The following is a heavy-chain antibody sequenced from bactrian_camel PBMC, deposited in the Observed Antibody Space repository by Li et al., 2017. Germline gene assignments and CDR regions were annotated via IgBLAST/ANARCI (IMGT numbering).Heavy chain of an antibody. J-gene: IGHJ4*01. CDR1: GYAYSSGC. V-gene: IGHV3S26*01. D-gene: IGHD5*01. Sequence: HVQLVESGGGSVQAGGSLRLSCAATGYAYSSGCGGWIRQAPGKDREGVAAIDHFGGTSYADSVSGRFTISQDKANNTLYLQMNSLKPEDTAMYYCAAEPTRSSGGNCYGIIYKYDLIGRGTQVTVS. CDR2: IDHFGGT.